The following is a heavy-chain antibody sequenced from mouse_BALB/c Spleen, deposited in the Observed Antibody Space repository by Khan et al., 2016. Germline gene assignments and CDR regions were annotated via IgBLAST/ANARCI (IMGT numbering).Heavy chain of an antibody. D-gene: IGHD2-14*01. J-gene: IGHJ3*01. CDR2: IFAGGST. V-gene: IGHV2-9*02. CDR3: AREENYRYDGFAY. CDR1: GFSLTHFG. Sequence: VQLQESGPGLVAPSQSLSITCTVSGFSLTHFGVHWVRQPPGKGLEWLGIIFAGGSTNYHSALLSRLSISQDNSKSQVSVKMNRRKTDDTAMSYGAREENYRYDGFAYGGQGTLVTVSA.